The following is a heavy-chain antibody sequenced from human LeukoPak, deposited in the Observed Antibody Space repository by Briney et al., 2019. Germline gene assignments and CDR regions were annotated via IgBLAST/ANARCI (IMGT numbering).Heavy chain of an antibody. D-gene: IGHD3-16*02. Sequence: PGGSLRLSCAASGFTFSSYAMHWVCQAPGKGLEWVAVISYDGSNKYYADSVKGRFTISRDNSKNTLYLQMNSLRAEDTPVYYCARNDQKYYDYVWGSYRCFDYWGQGTLVTVSS. J-gene: IGHJ4*02. CDR3: ARNDQKYYDYVWGSYRCFDY. CDR2: ISYDGSNK. CDR1: GFTFSSYA. V-gene: IGHV3-30*04.